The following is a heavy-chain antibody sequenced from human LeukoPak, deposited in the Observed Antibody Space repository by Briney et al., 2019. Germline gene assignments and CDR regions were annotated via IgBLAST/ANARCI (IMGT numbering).Heavy chain of an antibody. CDR2: INHSGST. CDR1: GGSFSGYY. Sequence: SETLSLTCAVYGGSFSGYYWSWIRQPPGKGLEWIGEINHSGSTNYNPSLKSRVTISVDTSKNQFSLKLSSVTAADTAVYYCARPPRSSAIFKYFRHWGQGTLVTVSS. D-gene: IGHD6-6*01. CDR3: ARPPRSSAIFKYFRH. J-gene: IGHJ1*01. V-gene: IGHV4-34*01.